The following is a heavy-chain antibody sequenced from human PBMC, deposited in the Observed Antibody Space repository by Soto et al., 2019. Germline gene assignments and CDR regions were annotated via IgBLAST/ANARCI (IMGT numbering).Heavy chain of an antibody. CDR1: GGSISSYY. D-gene: IGHD4-17*01. CDR3: ARDDTYGDSSY. CDR2: IYYSGST. V-gene: IGHV4-59*01. Sequence: SETLSLTCTVSGGSISSYYWSWIRQPPGKGLEWIGYIYYSGSTNYNPSLKSRVTISVDTSKNQFSLKLSSVTAADTAVYYCARDDTYGDSSYWGQGTLVTVSS. J-gene: IGHJ4*02.